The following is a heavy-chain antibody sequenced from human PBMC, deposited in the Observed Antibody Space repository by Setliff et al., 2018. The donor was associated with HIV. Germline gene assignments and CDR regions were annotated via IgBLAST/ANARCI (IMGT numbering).Heavy chain of an antibody. CDR3: ARDGPGGYFFES. D-gene: IGHD2-15*01. CDR2: IYYSGSA. Sequence: SETLSLTCTVSGASMSSFFWTWIRQSPGKGLEWIAFIYYSGSANYNSALRSRVTISVDTSNNQFSLKLSSVTAADTAVYYCARDGPGGYFFESWGQGTLVTVSS. V-gene: IGHV4-59*12. CDR1: GASMSSFF. J-gene: IGHJ4*02.